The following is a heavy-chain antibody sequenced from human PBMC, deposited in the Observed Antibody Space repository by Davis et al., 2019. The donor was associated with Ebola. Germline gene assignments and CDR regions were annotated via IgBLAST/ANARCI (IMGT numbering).Heavy chain of an antibody. CDR1: GFAFSSHS. D-gene: IGHD2/OR15-2a*01. CDR3: AIDGAGPEYYFDY. Sequence: PGGSLRLSCAASGFAFSSHSMPWVRQPLGKELYRLVLISSDAVNEYYADSVKGRFTISRDNSRRTLHLEMRSLREEDTALYYCAIDGAGPEYYFDYWGQGTLVTVSS. CDR2: ISSDAVNE. V-gene: IGHV3-30-3*01. J-gene: IGHJ4*02.